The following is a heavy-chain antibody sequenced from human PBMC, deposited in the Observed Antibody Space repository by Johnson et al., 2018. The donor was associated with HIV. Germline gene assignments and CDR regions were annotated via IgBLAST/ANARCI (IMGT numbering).Heavy chain of an antibody. V-gene: IGHV3-NL1*01. D-gene: IGHD6-13*01. J-gene: IGHJ3*02. CDR2: IYSGGST. CDR3: VRDIARGGGAAFDI. Sequence: QVQLVESGGGVVQPGRSLRLSCAASGFTFSSYAMHWVRQAPGKGLEWVSVIYSGGSTSYADSVKGRFTISRDNSNNTLHLQMNSLRPDDTAVYYCVRDIARGGGAAFDIWGQGTMVTVSS. CDR1: GFTFSSYA.